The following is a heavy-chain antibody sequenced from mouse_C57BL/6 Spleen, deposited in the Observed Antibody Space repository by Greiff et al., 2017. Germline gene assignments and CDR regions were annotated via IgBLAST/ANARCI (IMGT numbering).Heavy chain of an antibody. CDR2: INPSNGGT. CDR1: GYTFTSYW. V-gene: IGHV1-53*01. Sequence: QVQLQQSGTELVKPGASVKLSCKASGYTFTSYWMHWVKQRPGQGLEWIGNINPSNGGTNYNEKFKSKATLTVDKSSSTAYMQLSSLTSEDFAVYYCARKVYGYDYAMDYWGQGTSVTVSS. D-gene: IGHD2-2*01. CDR3: ARKVYGYDYAMDY. J-gene: IGHJ4*01.